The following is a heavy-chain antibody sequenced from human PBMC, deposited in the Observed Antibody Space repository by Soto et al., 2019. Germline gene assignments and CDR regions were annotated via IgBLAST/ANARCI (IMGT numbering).Heavy chain of an antibody. CDR3: ARVSLAAAVTVYDY. CDR2: IYASGTT. D-gene: IGHD6-13*01. Sequence: PSETLSLTCTVSGGSISSYYWSWIRQPPGKGLEWIWYIYASGTTNYSPSLKSRVTISVDTSKNQFSLKLSSVTAADTAVYYCARVSLAAAVTVYDYWGQGTLVTVSS. CDR1: GGSISSYY. V-gene: IGHV4-59*01. J-gene: IGHJ4*02.